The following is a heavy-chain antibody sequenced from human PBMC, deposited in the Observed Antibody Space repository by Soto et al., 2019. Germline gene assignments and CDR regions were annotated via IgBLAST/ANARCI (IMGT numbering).Heavy chain of an antibody. J-gene: IGHJ4*02. D-gene: IGHD2-21*02. V-gene: IGHV3-30-3*01. CDR2: ISYDGNDK. CDR3: ARGGGFCGADCYKGGIDY. CDR1: GFIFSPYT. Sequence: LRLSCAASGFIFSPYTMHWVRQTPGKGLEWVAVISYDGNDKYYADSVKGRFTISRDNSKNTLYLQMNSLRAEDTALYYCARGGGFCGADCYKGGIDYWGQGTQVTVSS.